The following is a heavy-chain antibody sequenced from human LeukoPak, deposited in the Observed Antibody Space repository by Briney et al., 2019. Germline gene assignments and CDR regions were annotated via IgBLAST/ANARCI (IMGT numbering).Heavy chain of an antibody. CDR3: AKLSTQYSSSTGAFDI. D-gene: IGHD6-6*01. CDR2: ISGSGGST. V-gene: IGHV3-23*01. CDR1: GFTFSSYA. Sequence: GGSLRLSCAASGFTFSSYAMSWVRQAPGKGLEWVSAISGSGGSTYYADSVKGRFTISRDSSKNTLYLQMNSLRAEDTAVYYCAKLSTQYSSSTGAFDIWGQGTMVTVSS. J-gene: IGHJ3*02.